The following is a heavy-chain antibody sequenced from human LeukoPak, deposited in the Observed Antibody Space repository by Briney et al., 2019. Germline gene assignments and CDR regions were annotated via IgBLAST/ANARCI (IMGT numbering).Heavy chain of an antibody. Sequence: PGGSLRLSCAASGFTVSSNYMSWVRQAPGKGLEWVSVIYSGGSTYYADSVKGRFTISRDNSKNTLYLQMNSLRAEDTAVYYCARGVWFGELPSDYWGQGTLVTVSS. CDR1: GFTVSSNY. CDR3: ARGVWFGELPSDY. V-gene: IGHV3-53*05. CDR2: IYSGGST. J-gene: IGHJ4*02. D-gene: IGHD3-10*01.